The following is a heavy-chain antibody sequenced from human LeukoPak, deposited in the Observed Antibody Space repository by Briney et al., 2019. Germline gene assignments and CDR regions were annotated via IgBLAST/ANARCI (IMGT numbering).Heavy chain of an antibody. J-gene: IGHJ4*02. CDR3: AKVSDMVRGVTVDY. CDR2: ISGSGGST. V-gene: IGHV3-23*01. CDR1: GFTFSSYA. D-gene: IGHD3-10*01. Sequence: PGGSLRLSCAASGFTFSSYAMSWVRQAPGKGLEWVSAISGSGGSTYYADSVKGRFTISRDNSKNTLYLQMNSLRAEDTAVYYCAKVSDMVRGVTVDYWGQGTLVTVSS.